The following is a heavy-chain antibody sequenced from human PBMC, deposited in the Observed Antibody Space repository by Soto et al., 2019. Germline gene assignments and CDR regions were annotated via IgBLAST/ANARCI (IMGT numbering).Heavy chain of an antibody. D-gene: IGHD3-10*01. CDR2: ISGSGGST. CDR3: AKDRLAQLYGTFDY. J-gene: IGHJ4*02. CDR1: GFTFRSYA. V-gene: IGHV3-23*01. Sequence: XXSLRLSCAASGFTFRSYAMRWVRQAPGKGLEWVSAISGSGGSTYYADSVKGRFTISRDNSKNTLYLQMNSLRDEDTAVYYCAKDRLAQLYGTFDYWGQGTLVTVSS.